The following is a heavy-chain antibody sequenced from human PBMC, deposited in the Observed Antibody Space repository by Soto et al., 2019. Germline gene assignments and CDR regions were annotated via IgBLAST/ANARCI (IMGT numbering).Heavy chain of an antibody. CDR3: ARVRYKEESVCYYYGMDV. CDR2: IKQDGSEK. CDR1: GFTFRSYW. Sequence: EVQLVESGGGLVQPGGSLRLSCAASGFTFRSYWMSWVRQAPGKGLEWVANIKQDGSEKNYVDSVKGRFTISRDNAKNSLYLQMNSLRAEDTAVYYCARVRYKEESVCYYYGMDVWGQGTTVTVSS. J-gene: IGHJ6*02. V-gene: IGHV3-7*05. D-gene: IGHD5-18*01.